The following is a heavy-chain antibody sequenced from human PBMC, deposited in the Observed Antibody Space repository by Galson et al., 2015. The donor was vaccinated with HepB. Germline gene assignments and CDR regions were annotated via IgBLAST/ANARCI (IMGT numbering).Heavy chain of an antibody. V-gene: IGHV3-23*01. J-gene: IGHJ4*02. CDR2: ISGSGHST. CDR3: AKELEPSFYGVRRGGHFDY. Sequence: SLRLSCAASGFTFSDYYMSWIRQAPGKGLEWVSSISGSGHSTFYADSVKGRFTISRDNSRDTLYLQMNSLRVEDTAVYYCAKELEPSFYGVRRGGHFDYWGQGNLVTVSS. D-gene: IGHD1-1*01. CDR1: GFTFSDYY.